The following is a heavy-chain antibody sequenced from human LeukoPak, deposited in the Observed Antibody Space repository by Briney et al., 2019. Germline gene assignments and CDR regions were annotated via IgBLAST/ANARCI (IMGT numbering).Heavy chain of an antibody. D-gene: IGHD3-22*01. CDR3: ARAWLKFDSSGYLGV. CDR2: INAYNGNT. CDR1: GYTFTSYG. J-gene: IGHJ6*02. V-gene: IGHV1-18*01. Sequence: ASVKVSCKASGYTFTSYGISWVRQAPGQGLEWMGWINAYNGNTNYAQKLQGRVTMTTDTSTSTAYMELRSLRSGDTAVYYCARAWLKFDSSGYLGVWGQGTTVTVSS.